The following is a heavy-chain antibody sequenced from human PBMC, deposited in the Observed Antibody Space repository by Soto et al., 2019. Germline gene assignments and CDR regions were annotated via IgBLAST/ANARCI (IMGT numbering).Heavy chain of an antibody. J-gene: IGHJ5*02. CDR2: IWYDGSNK. Sequence: QVQLVESGGGVVQPGRSLRLSCAASGFNFGSYGMHWVRQAPGEGLEWVAVIWYDGSNKYYADSVKGRFTISRDNSKNTLYVQMNSLRVEDTAMYYCARFSGSFPGYLDHWGRGTLVTVSS. CDR1: GFNFGSYG. CDR3: ARFSGSFPGYLDH. D-gene: IGHD1-26*01. V-gene: IGHV3-33*01.